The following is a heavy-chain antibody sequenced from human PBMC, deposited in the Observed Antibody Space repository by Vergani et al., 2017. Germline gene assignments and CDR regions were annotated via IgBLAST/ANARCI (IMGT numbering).Heavy chain of an antibody. CDR1: GGSLSGYY. V-gene: IGHV4-34*02. CDR3: AKGSLFDY. J-gene: IGHJ4*02. CDR2: INHSGST. Sequence: QVQLQQWGAGLLKPSETLSLTCAVYGGSLSGYYWSWIRQPPGKGLEWIGEINHSGSTNYSPSLKSRVAISVDTSKNQFSLKLNSVTAADTAVYYCAKGSLFDYWGQGTLVTVSS.